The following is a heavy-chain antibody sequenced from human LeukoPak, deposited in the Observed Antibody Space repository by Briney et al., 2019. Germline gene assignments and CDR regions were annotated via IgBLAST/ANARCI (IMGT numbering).Heavy chain of an antibody. D-gene: IGHD6-19*01. CDR2: IHHSGSP. CDR3: ARGRIAVARTHFDY. CDR1: GGSFSGYY. Sequence: PSETLSLTCAVYGGSFSGYYWSWIRHPPGKGLEWIGEIHHSGSPNYNPSLKSRVTISVYRSKNQFTLKLSSVTPRYLAVYYCARGRIAVARTHFDYWGQGTLVTVSS. V-gene: IGHV4-34*01. J-gene: IGHJ4*02.